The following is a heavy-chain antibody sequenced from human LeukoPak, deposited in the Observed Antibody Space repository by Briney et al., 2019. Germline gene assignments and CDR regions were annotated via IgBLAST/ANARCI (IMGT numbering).Heavy chain of an antibody. CDR1: GYTLTELS. CDR3: AIGGGCSGGSCYNWFDP. J-gene: IGHJ5*02. Sequence: VSVKVSCKVSGYTLTELSMHWVRQAPGKGLEWMGGFDPEDGETIYAQKFQGRVTITADESKSTAYMELSSLRSEDTAVYYCAIGGGCSGGSCYNWFDPWGQGTLVTVSS. V-gene: IGHV1-24*01. D-gene: IGHD2-15*01. CDR2: FDPEDGET.